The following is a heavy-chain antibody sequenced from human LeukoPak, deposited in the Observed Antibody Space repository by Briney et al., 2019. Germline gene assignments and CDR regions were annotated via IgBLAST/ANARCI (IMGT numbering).Heavy chain of an antibody. D-gene: IGHD2-15*01. V-gene: IGHV3-7*03. CDR3: AREGVHCSGRSCLKAY. CDR1: GFTFSTYW. CDR2: IKKDGSEK. Sequence: GGSLRLSCAASGFTFSTYWMSWVRQAPGKGLEWVANIKKDGSEKYYMDSVKGRFTISRDNDENSLYLQMNSLRAEDTAVYYCAREGVHCSGRSCLKAYWGQGTQVTVSS. J-gene: IGHJ4*02.